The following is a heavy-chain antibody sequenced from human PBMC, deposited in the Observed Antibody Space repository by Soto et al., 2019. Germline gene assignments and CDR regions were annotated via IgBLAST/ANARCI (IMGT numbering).Heavy chain of an antibody. CDR1: GYNFAGYW. Sequence: RGESLKISCKGSGYNFAGYWIAWVRQMPGKGLELMGIIYPSDCDTRYRPSFQGQVTISADKSISSAYLQWSSLRASDSAMYYCARGGVSTRTFDYWGQGTPVTVSS. J-gene: IGHJ4*02. D-gene: IGHD3-3*01. CDR2: IYPSDCDT. CDR3: ARGGVSTRTFDY. V-gene: IGHV5-51*01.